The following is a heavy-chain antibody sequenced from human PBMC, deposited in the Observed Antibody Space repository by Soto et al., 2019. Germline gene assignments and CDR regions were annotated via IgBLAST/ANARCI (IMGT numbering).Heavy chain of an antibody. CDR2: IKQDGSEK. CDR3: AREGSGWDY. V-gene: IGHV3-7*03. CDR1: GFTLSSYW. D-gene: IGHD6-19*01. Sequence: GGSLRLSCAASGFTLSSYWMSWVRQAPGKGLEWVANIKQDGSEKYYVDSVKGRFTISRDDAKNSLYLQMNSLRAEDTAVYYCAREGSGWDYWGQGTLVTVSS. J-gene: IGHJ4*02.